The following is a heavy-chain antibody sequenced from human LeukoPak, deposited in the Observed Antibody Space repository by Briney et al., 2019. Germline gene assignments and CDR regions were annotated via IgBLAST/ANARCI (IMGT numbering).Heavy chain of an antibody. Sequence: PGGSLRLSCAASGFTFSSYAMSWVRQAPGKGLEWVSAISGSGGSTYYADSVKGRFTISRDNSKNTLCLQMNSLRAEDTAVYYCAKKGASYYYDRSGYNWGQGTLVTVSS. J-gene: IGHJ4*02. D-gene: IGHD3-22*01. CDR1: GFTFSSYA. CDR2: ISGSGGST. V-gene: IGHV3-23*01. CDR3: AKKGASYYYDRSGYN.